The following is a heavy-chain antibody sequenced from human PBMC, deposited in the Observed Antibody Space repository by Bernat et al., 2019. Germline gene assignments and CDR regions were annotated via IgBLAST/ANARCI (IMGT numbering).Heavy chain of an antibody. J-gene: IGHJ4*02. Sequence: QVQLVESGGGLVKPGGSLRVSCAASGFSFSDYYMTWIRQAPGKGLEWVSYMSASSSSTNYADSVRGRFTISRDNAKNSLYLQMNSLRAEDTAVYYCARAGRLGYCSVGSCPYDYWGQGALVTVSS. V-gene: IGHV3-11*06. CDR2: MSASSSST. CDR3: ARAGRLGYCSVGSCPYDY. CDR1: GFSFSDYY. D-gene: IGHD2-15*01.